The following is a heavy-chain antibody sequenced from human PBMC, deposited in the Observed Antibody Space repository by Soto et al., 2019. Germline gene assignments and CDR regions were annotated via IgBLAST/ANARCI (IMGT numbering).Heavy chain of an antibody. CDR3: ARGGYYDSSGSRNYHYYGMNV. D-gene: IGHD3-22*01. V-gene: IGHV1-18*01. J-gene: IGHJ6*02. Sequence: ASVKVSCKASGYRFTSYGISWVRQAPGQGLEWLGWISAYDDNTKFAQIFQGRVSMSTDTSPNTAYMELRSFRFDDTAMFYCARGGYYDSSGSRNYHYYGMNVWGQGTTVTVPS. CDR2: ISAYDDNT. CDR1: GYRFTSYG.